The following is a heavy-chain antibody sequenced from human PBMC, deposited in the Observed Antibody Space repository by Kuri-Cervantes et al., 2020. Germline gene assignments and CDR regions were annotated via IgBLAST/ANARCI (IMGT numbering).Heavy chain of an antibody. CDR3: ARAVDTITDAFDI. J-gene: IGHJ3*02. V-gene: IGHV3-13*01. D-gene: IGHD5-24*01. CDR2: IGTAGDT. CDR1: GFTFSNYD. Sequence: GESLKISCAASGFTFSNYDMHWVRQPTGKGLEWVSAIGTAGDTFYLGSVQGRFTISRENAKNSLFLQMNSLRAGDTAVYYCARAVDTITDAFDIWGQGTMVTVSS.